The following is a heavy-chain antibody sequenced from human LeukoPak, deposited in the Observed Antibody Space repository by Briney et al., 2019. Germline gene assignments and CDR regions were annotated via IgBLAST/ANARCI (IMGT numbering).Heavy chain of an antibody. J-gene: IGHJ6*02. CDR1: GGTFSSYT. CDR3: ARGHQPPYYGMDV. Sequence: SVKVSYKASGGTFSSYTISWVRQAPGQGLEWMGRIIPILGIANYAQKFQGRVTITADKSTSTAYMELSSLRSEDTAVFYCARGHQPPYYGMDVWGQGTTVTVSS. CDR2: IIPILGIA. V-gene: IGHV1-69*02.